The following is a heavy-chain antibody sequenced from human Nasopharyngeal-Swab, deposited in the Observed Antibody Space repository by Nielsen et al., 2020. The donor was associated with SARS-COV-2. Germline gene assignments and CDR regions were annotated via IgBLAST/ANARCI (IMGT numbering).Heavy chain of an antibody. CDR3: ARAYDNSGDGFDT. CDR2: IYSSGRT. CDR1: GFTFSSYA. J-gene: IGHJ3*02. Sequence: GGSLRLSCAAAGFTFSSYALTWVRQAPGKGLEWVSVIYSSGRTSHADSVKGRFTISRDNSKNMLYLQMNSLRAEDTAVYYCARAYDNSGDGFDTWGQGTMVTVSS. V-gene: IGHV3-23*05. D-gene: IGHD3-22*01.